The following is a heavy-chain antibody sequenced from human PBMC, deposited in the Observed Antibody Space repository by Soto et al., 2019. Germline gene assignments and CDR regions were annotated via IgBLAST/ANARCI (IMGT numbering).Heavy chain of an antibody. CDR2: INPSGGST. D-gene: IGHD3-9*01. J-gene: IGHJ4*02. CDR1: GYTFTSYY. V-gene: IGHV1-46*01. Sequence: ASVKVSCKASGYTFTSYYMHWVRQAPGQGLEWMGIINPSGGSTSYAQKFQGRVTMTRDTSTSTVYMEMSSLRSEDTAVYYCARGSGRYFDWLLLILDYWGQGNLVTVSS. CDR3: ARGSGRYFDWLLLILDY.